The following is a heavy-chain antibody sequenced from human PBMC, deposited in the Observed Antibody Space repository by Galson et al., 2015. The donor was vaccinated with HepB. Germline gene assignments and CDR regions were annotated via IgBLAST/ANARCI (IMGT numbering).Heavy chain of an antibody. Sequence: SETLSLTCTVSGGSISDYYWSWIRQSPEKGLEWIGYISYSGSTKYNPSLKSRVTISVDTSKNQFSLKLSSVTAADTAVYYCARDKGDYGSGSSGMDVWGQGTTVTVSS. CDR2: ISYSGST. CDR1: GGSISDYY. CDR3: ARDKGDYGSGSSGMDV. V-gene: IGHV4-59*01. D-gene: IGHD3-10*01. J-gene: IGHJ6*02.